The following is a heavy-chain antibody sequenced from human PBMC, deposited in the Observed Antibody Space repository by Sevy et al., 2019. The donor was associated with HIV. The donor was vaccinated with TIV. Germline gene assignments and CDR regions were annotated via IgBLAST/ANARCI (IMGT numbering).Heavy chain of an antibody. CDR2: INQGGSEK. Sequence: GGSLRLSCAASGFTFSAYWMHWVRQAPGKGLEWVANINQGGSEKYYVDSVKGRFTISRDNAKNLLFLQMNGLRAEDTAVYYCARALAAAASSWGHGALVTVSS. V-gene: IGHV3-7*01. CDR1: GFTFSAYW. CDR3: ARALAAAASS. J-gene: IGHJ5*01. D-gene: IGHD6-13*01.